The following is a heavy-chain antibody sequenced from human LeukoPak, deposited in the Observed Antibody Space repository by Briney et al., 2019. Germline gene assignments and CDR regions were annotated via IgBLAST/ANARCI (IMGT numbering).Heavy chain of an antibody. CDR1: GYTFTSYG. D-gene: IGHD1-26*01. CDR3: ARDQDPFSWELEADCDY. CDR2: ISAYNGNT. J-gene: IGHJ4*02. Sequence: ASVKVSCKASGYTFTSYGISWVRQAPGQGLEWMGWISAYNGNTNYAQKLQGRVTMTTGTSTSTAYMELRSLRSDDTAVYYCARDQDPFSWELEADCDYWGQGTLVTVSS. V-gene: IGHV1-18*01.